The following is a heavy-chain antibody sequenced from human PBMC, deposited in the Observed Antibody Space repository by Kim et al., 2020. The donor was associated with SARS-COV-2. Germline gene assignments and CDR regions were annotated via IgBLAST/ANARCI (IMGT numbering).Heavy chain of an antibody. CDR1: GFIFSSAW. D-gene: IGHD2-21*01. CDR2: IRSKTDGATT. CDR3: TTGPPFHGSCGGDNCY. V-gene: IGHV3-15*01. J-gene: IGHJ4*02. Sequence: GGSLRLSCATSGFIFSSAWMSWVRQAPGKGLEWVGRIRSKTDGATTDYPTPVKGRFTISRDDSTITLYLEMNSLKTEDMGVYYCTTGPPFHGSCGGDNCYWGQGTLVTVSS.